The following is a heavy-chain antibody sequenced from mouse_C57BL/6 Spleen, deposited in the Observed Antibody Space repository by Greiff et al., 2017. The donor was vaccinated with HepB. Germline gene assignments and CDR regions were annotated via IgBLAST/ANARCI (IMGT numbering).Heavy chain of an antibody. CDR1: GYTFTDYY. Sequence: VKLVESGAELVRPGASVKLSCKASGYTFTDYYINWVKQRPGQGLEWIARIYPGSGNTYYNEKFKGKATLTAEKSSSTAYMQLSSLTSEDSAVYFCARRGGTYIDYWGQGTTLTVSS. CDR2: IYPGSGNT. J-gene: IGHJ2*01. V-gene: IGHV1-76*01. CDR3: ARRGGTYIDY.